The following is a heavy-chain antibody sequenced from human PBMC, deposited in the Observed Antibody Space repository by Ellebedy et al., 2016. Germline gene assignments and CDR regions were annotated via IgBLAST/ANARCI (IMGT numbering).Heavy chain of an antibody. CDR2: VYTDGSFT. Sequence: GESLKISXAASGFTFNNYWMHWVRQAPGKGLVWVSRVYTDGSFTNYADSVKGRFTISRDNAKNTLYLQMSSLRVDDTAVYYCARDLVLGSGSNDYWGQGTLVTVSS. CDR3: ARDLVLGSGSNDY. D-gene: IGHD3-10*01. J-gene: IGHJ4*02. CDR1: GFTFNNYW. V-gene: IGHV3-74*01.